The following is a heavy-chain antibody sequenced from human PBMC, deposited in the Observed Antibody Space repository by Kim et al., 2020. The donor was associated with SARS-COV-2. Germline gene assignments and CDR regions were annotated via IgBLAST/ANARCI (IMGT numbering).Heavy chain of an antibody. Sequence: GGSLRLSCEASGFTFSSYSMNWVRQAPGKGLEWVSYISSVTTTKYYADSVTGRFTISRDNAKNALYLQMNSLRVEDTAVYYCARRAHCGGDCYSSHDAFDIWGQGTMVTVSS. CDR2: ISSVTTTK. CDR3: ARRAHCGGDCYSSHDAFDI. CDR1: GFTFSSYS. J-gene: IGHJ3*02. V-gene: IGHV3-48*04. D-gene: IGHD2-21*02.